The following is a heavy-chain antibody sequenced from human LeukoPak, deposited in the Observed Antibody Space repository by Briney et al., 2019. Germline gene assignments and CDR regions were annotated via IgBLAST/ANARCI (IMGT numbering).Heavy chain of an antibody. Sequence: PSETLSLTCTVSGGSISSYYWNWIRQPPGKGLEWIGYIYYSGSTNYNPSLKSRVTISVDMSKNQFSLKLTSVTAADTAVYYCARWYYDNSGFRNFDYWGQGTLVTVSS. J-gene: IGHJ4*02. CDR2: IYYSGST. D-gene: IGHD3-22*01. V-gene: IGHV4-59*01. CDR1: GGSISSYY. CDR3: ARWYYDNSGFRNFDY.